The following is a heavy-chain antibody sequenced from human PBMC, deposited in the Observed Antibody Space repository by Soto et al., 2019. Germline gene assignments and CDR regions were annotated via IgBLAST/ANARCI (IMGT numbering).Heavy chain of an antibody. V-gene: IGHV3-74*01. D-gene: IGHD3-3*01. CDR2: ISSNGSTT. Sequence: EVQLVESGGGSVQPGGSLRLSCVASGFTFRSHWMHWVRQFPGKGLVWVSRISSNGSTTNYADAVKGRFSISRDNSKNPLYLQMDSLGPEDTAVYYCVRDGPDYDFWSGYPFDYWGQGTLVAVSA. J-gene: IGHJ4*02. CDR3: VRDGPDYDFWSGYPFDY. CDR1: GFTFRSHW.